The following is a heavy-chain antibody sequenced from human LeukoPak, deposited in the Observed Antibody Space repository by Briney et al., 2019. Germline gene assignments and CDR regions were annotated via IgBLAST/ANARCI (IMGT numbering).Heavy chain of an antibody. D-gene: IGHD3-16*01. CDR3: ARDLMTTPTWDFDY. V-gene: IGHV1-2*02. CDR2: INPNSGGT. Sequence: ASVKVSCKASGYTFTGYYMHWVRQAPGQGLEWMGWINPNSGGTNYAQKFQGRVTMTRDTSISTAYVELSRLRSDDTAVYYCARDLMTTPTWDFDYWGQGTLVAVSS. CDR1: GYTFTGYY. J-gene: IGHJ4*02.